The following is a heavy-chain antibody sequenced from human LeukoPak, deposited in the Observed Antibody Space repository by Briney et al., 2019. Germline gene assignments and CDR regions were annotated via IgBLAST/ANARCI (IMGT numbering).Heavy chain of an antibody. J-gene: IGHJ6*03. V-gene: IGHV4-34*01. Sequence: PSETLSLTCAVYGGSFSGYYWSWTRQPPGKGLEWIGEINHSGSTNYNPSLKSRVTISVDTSKNQFSLKLSSVTAADTAVYYCARSSSWGNYYYYYMDVWGKGTTVTVPS. CDR2: INHSGST. CDR3: ARSSSWGNYYYYYMDV. CDR1: GGSFSGYY. D-gene: IGHD6-13*01.